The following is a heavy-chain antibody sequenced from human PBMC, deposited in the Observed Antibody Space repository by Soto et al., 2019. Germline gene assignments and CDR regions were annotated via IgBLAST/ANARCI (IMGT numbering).Heavy chain of an antibody. Sequence: SETLSLTCTVSGGSISSGGYYWSWIRQHPGKGLERIGYIYYSGSTYYNPSLKSRVTISVDTSKNQFSLKLSSVTAADTAVYYCARGRPNPIQKNWFDPWGQGTLVTVSS. J-gene: IGHJ5*02. CDR2: IYYSGST. V-gene: IGHV4-31*03. CDR1: GGSISSGGYY. CDR3: ARGRPNPIQKNWFDP.